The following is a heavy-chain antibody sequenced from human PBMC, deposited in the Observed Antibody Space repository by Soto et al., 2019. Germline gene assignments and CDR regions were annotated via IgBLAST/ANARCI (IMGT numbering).Heavy chain of an antibody. CDR2: MSGSGGGT. CDR1: GFSFTNYA. CDR3: AGAYCSGTTCYGLYGMDV. J-gene: IGHJ6*02. V-gene: IGHV3-23*01. Sequence: GGSLRLSCAASGFSFTNYAMHWVRQAPGKGLEWVSSMSGSGGGTYYADSVKGRFTISRDNSKNTLFLQMNSLRAEDTALYYCAGAYCSGTTCYGLYGMDVWGQGTTVTVSS. D-gene: IGHD2-2*01.